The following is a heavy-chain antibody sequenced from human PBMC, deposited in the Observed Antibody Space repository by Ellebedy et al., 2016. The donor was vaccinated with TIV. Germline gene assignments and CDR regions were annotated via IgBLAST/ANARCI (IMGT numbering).Heavy chain of an antibody. Sequence: LSLTCXASGFSLSNSFMSWIRQAPGKGLEWVSTLTADGRSTYFADSVKSRFTISRDNSKNTVYLQMNSLRSEDTAVYYCRSGHYSDAWGQGTLVTVSS. CDR2: LTADGRST. CDR3: RSGHYSDA. J-gene: IGHJ4*02. CDR1: GFSLSNSF. V-gene: IGHV3-23*01.